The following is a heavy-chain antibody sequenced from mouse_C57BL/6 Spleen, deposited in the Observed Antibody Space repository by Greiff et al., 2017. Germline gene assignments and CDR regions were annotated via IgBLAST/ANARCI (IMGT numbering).Heavy chain of an antibody. V-gene: IGHV14-1*01. J-gene: IGHJ4*01. Sequence: VQLQQSGAELVRPGASVKLSCTASGFNIKDYYMHWVKQRPEQGLEWIGRIDPEDGDTEYAPKFQGKATMTADTSSNTAYLQLSSLTSEDTAVYYCTTPYDSKEGYYAMDYWGQGTSVTVSS. D-gene: IGHD2-5*01. CDR1: GFNIKDYY. CDR3: TTPYDSKEGYYAMDY. CDR2: IDPEDGDT.